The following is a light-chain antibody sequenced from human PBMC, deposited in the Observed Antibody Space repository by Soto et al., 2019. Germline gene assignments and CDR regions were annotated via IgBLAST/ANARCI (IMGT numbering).Light chain of an antibody. V-gene: IGLV1-40*01. J-gene: IGLJ2*01. CDR1: SSNIGAGYG. Sequence: QPVLTQPPSVSGAPGQRVTISCAGTSSNIGAGYGVHWDQQLPGRAPKLLIHNYVNRPSGVPDRFSGSKSGTSASLAITGLQGEDEGDYYCQSYDSNLSGSLFGGGTKVTVL. CDR3: QSYDSNLSGSL. CDR2: NYV.